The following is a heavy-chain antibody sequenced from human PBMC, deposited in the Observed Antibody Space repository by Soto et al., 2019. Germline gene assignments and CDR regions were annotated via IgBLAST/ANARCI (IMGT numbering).Heavy chain of an antibody. CDR3: ARDVQLLGPQYRDSYGMDV. CDR2: IIPIFGTA. V-gene: IGHV1-69*13. D-gene: IGHD2-2*01. CDR1: GGTFSSYA. J-gene: IGHJ6*02. Sequence: GASVKVSCKASGGTFSSYAISWVRQAPGQGLEWMGGIIPIFGTANYAQKFQGRVTITADESTSTAYMELSSLRSEDTAVYYCARDVQLLGPQYRDSYGMDVWGQGTTVTVSS.